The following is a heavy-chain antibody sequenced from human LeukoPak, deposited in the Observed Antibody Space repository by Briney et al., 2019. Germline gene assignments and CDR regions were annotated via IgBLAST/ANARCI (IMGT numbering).Heavy chain of an antibody. Sequence: SETLSLTCTVSGGSISSSSYYWGWIRQPPGKGLEWIGSIYYSGSTYYNPSLKSRVTISVDTSKNQFSLKLSSVTAADTAVYYCARLVIREVYFDYWGQGTPVTVSS. CDR3: ARLVIREVYFDY. J-gene: IGHJ4*02. V-gene: IGHV4-39*01. CDR1: GGSISSSSYY. CDR2: IYYSGST.